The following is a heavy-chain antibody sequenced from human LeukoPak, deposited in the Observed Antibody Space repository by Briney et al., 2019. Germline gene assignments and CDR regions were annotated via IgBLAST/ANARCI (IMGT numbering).Heavy chain of an antibody. Sequence: GGSLRLSCQASGFTFSDYWIHWVRQAPGKGLVWVSRITHGGDSAEYAGSVEGRFTTSRDNDKNTVYLQLNSLRAEDTAVYYCARDSGVSTPLDHWGQGALVTVSS. CDR1: GFTFSDYW. J-gene: IGHJ4*02. CDR2: ITHGGDSA. D-gene: IGHD2/OR15-2a*01. CDR3: ARDSGVSTPLDH. V-gene: IGHV3-74*03.